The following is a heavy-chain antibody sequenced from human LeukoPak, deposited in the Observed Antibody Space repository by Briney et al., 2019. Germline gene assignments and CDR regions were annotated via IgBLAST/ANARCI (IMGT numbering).Heavy chain of an antibody. CDR3: ARATAYYDFWSGYLQSNWFDP. D-gene: IGHD3-3*01. V-gene: IGHV4-34*01. Sequence: PSETLSLTCAVYGGSFSGYYWSWIRQPPGKGLEWIGEINHSGSTNYNPSLKSRVTISVDTSKNQFSLKLSSVTAADPAVYYCARATAYYDFWSGYLQSNWFDPWGQGTLSPSPQ. J-gene: IGHJ5*02. CDR1: GGSFSGYY. CDR2: INHSGST.